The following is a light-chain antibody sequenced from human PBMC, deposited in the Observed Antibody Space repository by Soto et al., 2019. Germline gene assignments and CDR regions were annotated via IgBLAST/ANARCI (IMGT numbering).Light chain of an antibody. CDR2: AAS. J-gene: IGKJ3*01. CDR1: QGISNY. Sequence: DIQMTQSPSSLSASVGDRVTITCRASQGISNYLAWYQQKPGKVPKLLIYAASTLQSGVPSRFSGSGSGTDFTLIISSMQPADVATYYCQKYNRAPFAFGPGTKVDIK. V-gene: IGKV1-27*01. CDR3: QKYNRAPFA.